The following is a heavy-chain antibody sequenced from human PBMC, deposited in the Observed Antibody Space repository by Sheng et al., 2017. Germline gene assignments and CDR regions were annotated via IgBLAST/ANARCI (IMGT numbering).Heavy chain of an antibody. J-gene: IGHJ3*02. D-gene: IGHD2-2*01. CDR2: INHSGST. Sequence: QVQLQQWGAGLLKPSETLSLTCAVYGGSFSGYYWSWIRQPPGKGLEWIGEINHSGSTNYNPSLKSRVTISVDTSKNQFSLKLSSVTAADTAVYYCARGRGADIVVVPAASDAFDIWGQGTMVTVSS. V-gene: IGHV4-34*01. CDR3: ARGRGADIVVVPAASDAFDI. CDR1: GGSFSGYY.